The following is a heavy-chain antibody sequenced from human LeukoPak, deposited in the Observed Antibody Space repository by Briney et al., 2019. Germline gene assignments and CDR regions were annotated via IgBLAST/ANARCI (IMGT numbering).Heavy chain of an antibody. CDR2: IYTSGST. CDR1: GGSISSYY. D-gene: IGHD5-12*01. Sequence: PSETLSLTCTVSGGSISSYYGSWIRQPAGKGLEWIGRIYTSGSTNYNPSLKSRVTMSVDTSKNQFSLKLSSVTAADTAVYYCARETSWLQSYYYYYYMDVWGKGTTVTVSS. V-gene: IGHV4-4*07. CDR3: ARETSWLQSYYYYYYMDV. J-gene: IGHJ6*03.